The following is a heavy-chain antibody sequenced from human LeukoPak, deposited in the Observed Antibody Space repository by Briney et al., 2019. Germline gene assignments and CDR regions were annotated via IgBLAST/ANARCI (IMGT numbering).Heavy chain of an antibody. CDR1: GFTVSSNY. J-gene: IGHJ4*02. Sequence: GGSLRLSCAASGFTVSSNYMSWVRQAPGKGLEWVSAMNSVNYIYYSDAVKGRFTISRDNSKNSVSLQMSSLRAEDTAVYYCAREVDGLENWGEGTLVTVSS. CDR2: MNSVNYI. V-gene: IGHV3-69-1*02. D-gene: IGHD2-15*01. CDR3: AREVDGLEN.